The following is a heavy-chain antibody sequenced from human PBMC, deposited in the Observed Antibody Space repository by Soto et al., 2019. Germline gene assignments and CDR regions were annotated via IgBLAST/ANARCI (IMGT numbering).Heavy chain of an antibody. Sequence: GGSLRLSCAASGFTFSSYWMSWVRQAPGKGLEWVANIKQDGSEKYYVDSVKGRFTISRDNAKNSLYLQMYSLRAEDTAVYYCAKDRISDDSSGYPFDYWGQGTLVTVSS. CDR3: AKDRISDDSSGYPFDY. J-gene: IGHJ4*02. CDR2: IKQDGSEK. V-gene: IGHV3-7*03. D-gene: IGHD3-22*01. CDR1: GFTFSSYW.